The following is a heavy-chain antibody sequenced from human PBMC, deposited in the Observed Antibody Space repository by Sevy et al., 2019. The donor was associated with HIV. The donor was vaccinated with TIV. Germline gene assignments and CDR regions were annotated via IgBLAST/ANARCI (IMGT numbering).Heavy chain of an antibody. Sequence: GGSLRLSCAVSGLNVSDYFLAWIRQAPGRGPEWVSYISSSGTIIYYRDSVKGRFTNSRDNAKNSLYLQMNSLRPEDTAMYYCARDLASGSFYSLYFDYWGQGTLVTVSS. V-gene: IGHV3-11*01. J-gene: IGHJ4*02. CDR1: GLNVSDYF. CDR2: ISSSGTII. CDR3: ARDLASGSFYSLYFDY. D-gene: IGHD3-10*01.